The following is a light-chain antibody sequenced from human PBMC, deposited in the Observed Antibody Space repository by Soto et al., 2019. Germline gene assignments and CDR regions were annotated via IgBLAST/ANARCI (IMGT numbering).Light chain of an antibody. CDR1: SSDVGGYDL. CDR2: EVT. Sequence: QSVLTQPASVSGSPGQSITISCTGRSSDVGGYDLVSWFQLHPDRAPKLVIFEVTKRPSGVSNRFSGSKSGNTASLTISGLQAEDEAEYYCSSYAGTTSLVLFGGGTKVTVL. V-gene: IGLV2-23*02. CDR3: SSYAGTTSLVL. J-gene: IGLJ2*01.